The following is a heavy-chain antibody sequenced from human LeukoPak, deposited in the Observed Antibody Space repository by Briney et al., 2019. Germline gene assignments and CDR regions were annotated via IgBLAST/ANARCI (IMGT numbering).Heavy chain of an antibody. CDR3: AKEPRHCDVDCFSLLDC. CDR2: ISSGDGRT. D-gene: IGHD2-21*02. CDR1: GFTFSSYS. J-gene: IGHJ4*02. V-gene: IGHV3-23*01. Sequence: PGGSLRLSCATSGFTFSSYSMSWVRQAPGKGLEWVSLISSGDGRTFYADSVKGRFTISRDISKNTFFLQMNSLRAEDTAVYYCAKEPRHCDVDCFSLLDCWGQGTLVTVSS.